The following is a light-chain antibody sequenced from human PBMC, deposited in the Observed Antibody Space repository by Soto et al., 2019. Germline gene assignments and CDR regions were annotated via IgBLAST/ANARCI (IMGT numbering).Light chain of an antibody. J-gene: IGKJ1*01. CDR3: QQYNNWWT. Sequence: EIVMTQSPATLSVSPGERAPLSCRASQSVSSNLAWYQQKPGQAPRLLIYGASTRATGIPARFSGSGSGTEFTLTISSLQSEDCAVYYCQQYNNWWTFGQGTKVDIK. V-gene: IGKV3-15*01. CDR2: GAS. CDR1: QSVSSN.